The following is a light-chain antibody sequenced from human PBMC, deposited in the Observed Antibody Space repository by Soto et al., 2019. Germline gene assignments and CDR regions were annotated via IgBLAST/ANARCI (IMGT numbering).Light chain of an antibody. Sequence: DVVMTQSPVSLPVTLGQPASISCRSSQGLVYSDGNTYLSWVHQRPGQSPRRLIYQVSNRDSGVPDRFSGSGSGTDFTLMISRVEAEDFGVYYCLHGSHWPYTFGQGTKLEIK. V-gene: IGKV2-30*01. CDR1: QGLVYSDGNTY. CDR2: QVS. J-gene: IGKJ2*01. CDR3: LHGSHWPYT.